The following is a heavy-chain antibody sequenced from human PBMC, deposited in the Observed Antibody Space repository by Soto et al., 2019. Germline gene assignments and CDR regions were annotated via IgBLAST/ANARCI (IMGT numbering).Heavy chain of an antibody. D-gene: IGHD2-2*01. CDR1: GFTFSSYA. J-gene: IGHJ3*02. CDR2: ISYDGSNK. V-gene: IGHV3-30-3*01. Sequence: LRLSCAASGFTFSSYAMHWVRQAPGKGLEWVAVISYDGSNKYYADSVKGRFTISRDNSKNTLYLQMKGLRAEDKAVYYCASGVPYCSSTSCYPSDAFDIWGQGTMVTVSS. CDR3: ASGVPYCSSTSCYPSDAFDI.